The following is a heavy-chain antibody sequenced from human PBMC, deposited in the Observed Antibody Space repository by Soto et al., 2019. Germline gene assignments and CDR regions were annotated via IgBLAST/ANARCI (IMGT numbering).Heavy chain of an antibody. CDR2: ISSSSSYI. V-gene: IGHV3-21*01. CDR1: GFTFSSYS. CDR3: ARSVRNDAFDI. J-gene: IGHJ3*02. Sequence: EVQLVESGGGLVKPGGSLRLSCAASGFTFSSYSMNWVRQAPGKGLEWVSSISSSSSYIYYADSVKGRFTIPRDNAKNSLYLQMNSLRAEDTAVYYCARSVRNDAFDIWGQGTMVTVSS.